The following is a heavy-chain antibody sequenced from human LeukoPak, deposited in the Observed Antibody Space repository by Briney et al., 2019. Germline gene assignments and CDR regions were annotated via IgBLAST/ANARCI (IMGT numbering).Heavy chain of an antibody. CDR3: ARGGTYYYDSMAY. D-gene: IGHD3-22*01. J-gene: IGHJ4*02. CDR2: ISGSGGST. CDR1: GFTFSSYA. Sequence: GGSLRLSCAASGFTFSSYAMSWVRQAPGKGLEWVSAISGSGGSTYYADSVKGRFTISRDNSKNTLYLQMNSLRAEDTAVYYCARGGTYYYDSMAYWGQGTLVTVSS. V-gene: IGHV3-23*01.